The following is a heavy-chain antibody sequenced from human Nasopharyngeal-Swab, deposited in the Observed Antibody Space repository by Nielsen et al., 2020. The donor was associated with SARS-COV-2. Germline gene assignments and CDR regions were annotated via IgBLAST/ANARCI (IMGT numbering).Heavy chain of an antibody. CDR3: ARVLTRNLVVALVLDAFDI. Sequence: SETLSLTCTVSGGSISSGDSYWWTWIRQPAGKGLEWIGRIHTSGINNYSPSLKSRATISIDTSKNLLSLKLTSVTAADTAVYYCARVLTRNLVVALVLDAFDIWGQGTMVTVSS. D-gene: IGHD2-15*01. CDR1: GGSISSGDSYW. V-gene: IGHV4-61*02. J-gene: IGHJ3*02. CDR2: IHTSGIN.